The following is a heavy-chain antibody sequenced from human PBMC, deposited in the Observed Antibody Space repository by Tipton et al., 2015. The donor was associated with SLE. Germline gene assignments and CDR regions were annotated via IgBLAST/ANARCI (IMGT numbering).Heavy chain of an antibody. CDR1: GGSISSYY. J-gene: IGHJ3*02. CDR3: ARQLGKTRDVAFDS. Sequence: TLSLTCTVSGGSISSYYWSWIRQPPGKGLEWIGYIYYSGSTNYKPSLKSRVTISVDTSKNQFSLQLSSVTAADTAVYYCARQLGKTRDVAFDSWGQGTMVTVSS. V-gene: IGHV4-59*01. CDR2: IYYSGST. D-gene: IGHD7-27*01.